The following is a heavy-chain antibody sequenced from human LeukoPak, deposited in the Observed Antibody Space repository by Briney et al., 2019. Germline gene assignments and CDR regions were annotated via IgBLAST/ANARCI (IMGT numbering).Heavy chain of an antibody. CDR1: GFSVRSNY. CDR2: IYSDGSI. V-gene: IGHV3-53*01. D-gene: IGHD1-26*01. Sequence: SGGALRLSCAASGFSVRSNYISWVRQAPGKGLEWVSVIYSDGSIFHADSVKGRFTISRDNSKNTLYLQMNSLRAEDTAVYYCAKDIASMWELEYWGQGTLVTVSS. J-gene: IGHJ4*02. CDR3: AKDIASMWELEY.